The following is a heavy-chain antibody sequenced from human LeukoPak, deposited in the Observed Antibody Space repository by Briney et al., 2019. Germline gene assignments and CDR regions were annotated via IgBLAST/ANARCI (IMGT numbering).Heavy chain of an antibody. J-gene: IGHJ4*02. CDR1: GFIFRDYA. CDR3: AKAMTKGPPFDY. D-gene: IGHD3-22*01. CDR2: TSDSGGSI. Sequence: GGSLRLSGAASGFIFRDYAMSWVRQAPGKGLEWFSATSDSGGSIYYADSVKGRFTISRDNSKNTLYLQMNSLRAEDTAVYYCAKAMTKGPPFDYWGQGTLVTVSS. V-gene: IGHV3-23*01.